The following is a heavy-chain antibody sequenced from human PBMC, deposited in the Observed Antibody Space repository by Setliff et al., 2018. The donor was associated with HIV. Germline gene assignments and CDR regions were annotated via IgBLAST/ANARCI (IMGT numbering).Heavy chain of an antibody. V-gene: IGHV4-4*09. Sequence: PSETLSLTCTVSGDSISSYYWSWIRQPPGKELEWIGYIYSTGDSNYNPSLKSRVTMAVDTSKNQFSLKLTSVTAADTALYFCAILSYHYSHSSPYPDVLNIWGQGTMVTVSS. CDR1: GDSISSYY. D-gene: IGHD3-22*01. J-gene: IGHJ3*02. CDR3: AILSYHYSHSSPYPDVLNI. CDR2: IYSTGDS.